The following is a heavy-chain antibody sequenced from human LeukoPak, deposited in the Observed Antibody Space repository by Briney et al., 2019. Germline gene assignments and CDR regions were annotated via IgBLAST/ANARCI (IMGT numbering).Heavy chain of an antibody. CDR3: AKVAGVEDIVLMVYAGSYWYFDL. CDR1: GFTFSSYA. J-gene: IGHJ2*01. V-gene: IGHV3-23*01. Sequence: GGSLRLSCAASGFTFSSYAMSWVRQAPGKGLEWVSAISGSGGSTYYADSVKGRFTISRDNSKNTLYLQMNSLRAEDTAVYYCAKVAGVEDIVLMVYAGSYWYFDLWGRGTLVTVSS. D-gene: IGHD2-8*01. CDR2: ISGSGGST.